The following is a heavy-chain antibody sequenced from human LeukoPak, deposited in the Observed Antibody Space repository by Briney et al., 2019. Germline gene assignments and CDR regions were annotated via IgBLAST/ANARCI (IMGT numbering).Heavy chain of an antibody. V-gene: IGHV3-11*04. CDR1: GFTFRDYY. J-gene: IGHJ1*01. D-gene: IGHD1-26*01. Sequence: PGGCLRLSRAASGFTFRDYYMSWIREAPGKGLEWVLYISSSGSTIYYAESVKARFNIPRHNTKNSLHLQMNSQRAQDTAMLYCARAVGWDAEYFHHWGQGTLVSVSS. CDR2: ISSSGSTI. CDR3: ARAVGWDAEYFHH.